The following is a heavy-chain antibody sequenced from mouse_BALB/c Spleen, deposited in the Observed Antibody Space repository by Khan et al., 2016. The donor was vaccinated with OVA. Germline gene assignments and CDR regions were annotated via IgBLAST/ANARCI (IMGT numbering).Heavy chain of an antibody. J-gene: IGHJ1*01. CDR3: ARYYGNYGWYFDV. Sequence: QVQLKVSGPGLVAPSQSLSITCTVSGFSLTSYGVHWVRQPPGKGLEWLGVIWTGGSTNYNSALMSKLSMRKDNYKSQVFVKMNSMQTDDIAMYYCARYYGNYGWYFDVWGAGTTVTVPS. V-gene: IGHV2-9*02. D-gene: IGHD2-1*01. CDR1: GFSLTSYG. CDR2: IWTGGST.